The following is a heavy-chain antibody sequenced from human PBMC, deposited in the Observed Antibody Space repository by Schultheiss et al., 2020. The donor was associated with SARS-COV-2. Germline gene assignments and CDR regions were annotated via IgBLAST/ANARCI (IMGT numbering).Heavy chain of an antibody. V-gene: IGHV3-33*08. Sequence: GGSLRISCAASGFTFSSYGMHWVRQAPGKGLVWVAVIWYDGSNKYYADSVKGRFTISRDNSKNTLYLQMNSLRAEDTAVYYCAKLTLYYFDYWGQGTLVTVSS. J-gene: IGHJ4*02. D-gene: IGHD3-9*01. CDR3: AKLTLYYFDY. CDR1: GFTFSSYG. CDR2: IWYDGSNK.